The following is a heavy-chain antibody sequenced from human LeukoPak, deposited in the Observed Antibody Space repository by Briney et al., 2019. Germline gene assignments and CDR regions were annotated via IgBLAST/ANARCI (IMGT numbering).Heavy chain of an antibody. Sequence: ASVKVSCKASGYIFTSYGINWVRQATGQGLEWMGWMNPNSGNTGYAQKFQGRVTMTRNTSISTAYMELSSLRSEDTAVYYCARAGGYCGRISCPYYFDYWGQGSLVAVSS. CDR1: GYIFTSYG. CDR3: ARAGGYCGRISCPYYFDY. CDR2: MNPNSGNT. D-gene: IGHD2-15*01. J-gene: IGHJ4*02. V-gene: IGHV1-8*02.